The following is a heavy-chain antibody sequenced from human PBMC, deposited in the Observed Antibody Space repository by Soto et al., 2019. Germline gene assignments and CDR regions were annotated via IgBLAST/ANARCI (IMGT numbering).Heavy chain of an antibody. D-gene: IGHD1-26*01. CDR3: AKEGGLSGSYYISSSYYFDY. V-gene: IGHV3-11*04. Sequence: GGSLRLSCAASGFSFSDYYMTWIRQAPGQGLEWVSYISSRSGTIFYADSVKGRFTISRDNSKNTLYLQMNSLRAEDTSVYYCAKEGGLSGSYYISSSYYFDYWGQGTLVTVSS. CDR2: ISSRSGTI. J-gene: IGHJ4*02. CDR1: GFSFSDYY.